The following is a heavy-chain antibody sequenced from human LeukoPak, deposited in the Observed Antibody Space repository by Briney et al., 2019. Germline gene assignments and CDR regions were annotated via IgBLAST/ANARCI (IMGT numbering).Heavy chain of an antibody. CDR2: IYYSGST. V-gene: IGHV4-30-4*08. Sequence: SQTLSLTCTVSGGSISSGDYYWSWIRQPPGKGLEWIGYIYYSGSTYYNPSLKSRVTISVDTSKNQFSLKLSSVTAADTAVYYCARDPSGYYDSSGYLWGQGTLVTVSS. D-gene: IGHD3-22*01. CDR1: GGSISSGDYY. CDR3: ARDPSGYYDSSGYL. J-gene: IGHJ5*02.